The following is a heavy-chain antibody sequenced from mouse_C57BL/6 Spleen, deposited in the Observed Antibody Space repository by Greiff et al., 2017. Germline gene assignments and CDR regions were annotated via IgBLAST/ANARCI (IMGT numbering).Heavy chain of an antibody. CDR2: IDPSDSYI. Sequence: QVQLQQPGAELVMPGASVKLSCKASGYTFTSYWMHWVKQRPGQGLEWIGEIDPSDSYINYNQKFKGKSTLTVDKSSSTAYMQRSSLTSEDSAVYYCARVNYYGSSYYFGYWGQGTTLTVSS. CDR3: ARVNYYGSSYYFGY. D-gene: IGHD1-1*01. CDR1: GYTFTSYW. V-gene: IGHV1-69*01. J-gene: IGHJ2*01.